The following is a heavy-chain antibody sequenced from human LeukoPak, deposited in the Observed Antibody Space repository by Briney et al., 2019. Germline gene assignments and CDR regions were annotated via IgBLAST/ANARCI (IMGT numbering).Heavy chain of an antibody. Sequence: PSETLSLTCTVSGDSISSYFWSWLRQSPEKGLEWIGFIYYTGTANYNPSLKSRVTMSIDTSKNQFSLTMRSVSAADTAVYYCARTVAVSTYRNFDFWGQGTLVTVSS. CDR1: GDSISSYF. CDR3: ARTVAVSTYRNFDF. V-gene: IGHV4-59*01. J-gene: IGHJ4*02. CDR2: IYYTGTA. D-gene: IGHD5/OR15-5a*01.